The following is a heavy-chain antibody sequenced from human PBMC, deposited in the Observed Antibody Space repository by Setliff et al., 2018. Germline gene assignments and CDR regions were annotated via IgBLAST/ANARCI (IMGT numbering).Heavy chain of an antibody. CDR2: ISSSSSYI. Sequence: KTGGSLRLSCAASGFTFSSYSMNWVRQAPGKGLEWVSSISSSSSYIYYADSVKGRFTISRDNAKNSLYLQMNSLRAEDTAVYYCARASSSDNYNFWSGYYDGDAFDIWGQGTMVTVSS. CDR3: ARASSSDNYNFWSGYYDGDAFDI. J-gene: IGHJ3*02. V-gene: IGHV3-21*01. CDR1: GFTFSSYS. D-gene: IGHD3-3*01.